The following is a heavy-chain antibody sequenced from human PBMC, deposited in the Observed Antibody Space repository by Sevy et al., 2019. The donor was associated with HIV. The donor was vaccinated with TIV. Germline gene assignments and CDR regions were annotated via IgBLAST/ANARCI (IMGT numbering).Heavy chain of an antibody. D-gene: IGHD6-19*01. CDR1: GFTFSSYG. CDR3: AKGGQWLVRDWFDP. CDR2: ISYDGSNK. V-gene: IGHV3-30*18. J-gene: IGHJ5*02. Sequence: GGSLRLSCAASGFTFSSYGMHWVRQAPGKGLDWVTVISYDGSNKYYADSVKGRFTISRDNSKNTLYLQMSSLRVEDTAVYYCAKGGQWLVRDWFDPWGQGTLVTVSS.